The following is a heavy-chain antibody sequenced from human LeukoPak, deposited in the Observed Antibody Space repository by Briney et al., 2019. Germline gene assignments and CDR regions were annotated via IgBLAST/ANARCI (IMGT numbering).Heavy chain of an antibody. CDR2: IFYSGST. CDR1: GGSISSYY. Sequence: PSETLSLTCTVSGGSISSYYWGWIRQPPGKGLEWIGYIFYSGSTSYNPSLKSRVTISMDTSKNQLSLRVTSMTAADTAVYYCARDTSGYYGRYESWGQGILVTVSS. D-gene: IGHD3-3*01. CDR3: ARDTSGYYGRYES. J-gene: IGHJ4*02. V-gene: IGHV4-59*01.